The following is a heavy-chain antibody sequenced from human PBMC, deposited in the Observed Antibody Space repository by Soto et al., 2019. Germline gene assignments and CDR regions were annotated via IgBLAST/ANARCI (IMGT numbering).Heavy chain of an antibody. CDR1: GFTFSRHW. Sequence: EVQLVESGGGSVQPGGSLRLSCAASGFTFSRHWIHWVRQAPGQGLVWVSRTKTDGTTSFADSVRGRFTISRDNAENTLELQMNKPGAEVTAVYYGVGDMSVVLWYGCISSAFELWGQGTMVTVSS. D-gene: IGHD2-21*01. V-gene: IGHV3-74*01. CDR3: VGDMSVVLWYGCISSAFEL. J-gene: IGHJ3*01. CDR2: TKTDGTT.